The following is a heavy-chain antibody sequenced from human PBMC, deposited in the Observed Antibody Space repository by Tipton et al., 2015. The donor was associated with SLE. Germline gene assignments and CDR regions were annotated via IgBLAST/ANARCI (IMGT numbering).Heavy chain of an antibody. CDR2: ISDSGIT. J-gene: IGHJ6*03. CDR3: ARVLGSRYCTNGVCASPCAFYSSVDV. Sequence: TLSLTCSVSGASISSHYWTWIRQPPGKGLEWIGYISDSGITNYNPSLKSRVAISIDTSKNQFSLNLSSVTAADTALYYCARVLGSRYCTNGVCASPCAFYSSVDVWGRGTSVTVSS. CDR1: GASISSHY. V-gene: IGHV4-59*11. D-gene: IGHD2-8*01.